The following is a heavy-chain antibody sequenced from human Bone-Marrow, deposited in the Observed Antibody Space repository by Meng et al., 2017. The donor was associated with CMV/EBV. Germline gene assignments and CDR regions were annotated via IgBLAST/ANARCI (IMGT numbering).Heavy chain of an antibody. D-gene: IGHD5-12*01. Sequence: GGSLRLSCAASGFTFSSYWMSWVRQAPGKGLEWVSFIRGTRNGGTTEYAASVKGRFTISRDDSKSIAYLQMNSLKTEDTAVYYCSSPLSGDMDVWARGTRSPSP. J-gene: IGHJ6*02. V-gene: IGHV3-49*04. CDR1: GFTFSSYW. CDR3: SSPLSGDMDV. CDR2: IRGTRNGGTT.